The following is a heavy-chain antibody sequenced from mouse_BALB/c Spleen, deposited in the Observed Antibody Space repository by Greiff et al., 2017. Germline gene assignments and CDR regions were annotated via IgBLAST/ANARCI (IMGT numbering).Heavy chain of an antibody. CDR2: ISYSGST. CDR3: ASYDYDQYYFDD. D-gene: IGHD2-4*01. Sequence: DVKLQESGPGLVKPSQSLSLTCTVTGYSITSDYAWNWIRQFPGNKLEWMGYISYSGSTSYNPSLKSRISITRDTSKNQFFLQLNSVTTEDTATYYCASYDYDQYYFDDWGQGTTLTVSS. V-gene: IGHV3-2*02. CDR1: GYSITSDYA. J-gene: IGHJ2*01.